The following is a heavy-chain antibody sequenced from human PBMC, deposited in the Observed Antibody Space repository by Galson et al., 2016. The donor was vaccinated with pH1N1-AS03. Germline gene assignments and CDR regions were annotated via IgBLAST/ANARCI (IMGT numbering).Heavy chain of an antibody. CDR3: ADPFGLP. CDR1: GFTFSSYW. V-gene: IGHV3-74*01. Sequence: SLRLSCAASGFTFSSYWMHWVRHLPGKGLVWVPGIDSDGSNTYYADSVRGRFTISRDNAKNTLYLQMNSLRAEDTALYYCADPFGLPWGQGTLITVSS. D-gene: IGHD2/OR15-2a*01. CDR2: IDSDGSNT. J-gene: IGHJ4*02.